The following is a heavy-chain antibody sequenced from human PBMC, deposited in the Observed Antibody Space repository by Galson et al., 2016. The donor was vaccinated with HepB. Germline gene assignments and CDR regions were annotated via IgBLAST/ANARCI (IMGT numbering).Heavy chain of an antibody. J-gene: IGHJ6*02. CDR1: GVSISNRIYY. Sequence: SLTCTVSGVSISNRIYYWSWIRQHPGKGLEWIGHIYHSGTTYYNPSLQSRVTISVDTSKSQFSLKLNSVTAADTAVYYCARSYGYTSGWYVSFYYGMDVWGQGTTVTVSS. CDR3: ARSYGYTSGWYVSFYYGMDV. D-gene: IGHD6-13*01. V-gene: IGHV4-31*03. CDR2: IYHSGTT.